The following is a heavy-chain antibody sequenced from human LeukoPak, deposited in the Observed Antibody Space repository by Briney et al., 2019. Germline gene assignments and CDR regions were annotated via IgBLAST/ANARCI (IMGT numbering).Heavy chain of an antibody. D-gene: IGHD3-10*01. J-gene: IGHJ4*02. Sequence: GGSLRLSCAASGFTFSSYWMSWVRQAPGKGLEWVANIKQDGSEKYYVDSVKGRFTIPRDNAKNSLYLQMNSLRAEDTAVYYCARDLSLDYYGSGSYSFFDYWGQGTLVTVSS. CDR2: IKQDGSEK. CDR3: ARDLSLDYYGSGSYSFFDY. CDR1: GFTFSSYW. V-gene: IGHV3-7*01.